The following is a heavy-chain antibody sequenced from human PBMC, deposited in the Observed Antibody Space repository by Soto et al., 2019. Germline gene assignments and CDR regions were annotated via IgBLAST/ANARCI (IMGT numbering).Heavy chain of an antibody. CDR2: ISPKNGNT. Sequence: GASVKVSCKASGYSFSTYDISGRRQAPGQGPEGMGRISPKNGNTNYAQNFQDRVTMTADTSSSTAYMELRGLRSDDTAKYYCATSYDSGFDPWGQGTMVTVSS. D-gene: IGHD3-3*01. CDR3: ATSYDSGFDP. V-gene: IGHV1-18*04. CDR1: GYSFSTYD. J-gene: IGHJ5*02.